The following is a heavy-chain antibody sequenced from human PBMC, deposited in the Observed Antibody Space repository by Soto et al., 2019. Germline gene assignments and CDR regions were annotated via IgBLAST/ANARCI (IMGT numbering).Heavy chain of an antibody. Sequence: SETLSLTCTVSGGSTSSDNYWSCIRQPPGKGLEWIGHIYYSGNTDYNPSLKSRLAISIDTSKNQFSLKLSSVTAADTAVYFCAREGGESSDGLYYFDSWGQGSLVTVSS. V-gene: IGHV4-30-4*01. CDR3: AREGGESSDGLYYFDS. CDR2: IYYSGNT. CDR1: GGSTSSDNY. D-gene: IGHD3-16*01. J-gene: IGHJ4*02.